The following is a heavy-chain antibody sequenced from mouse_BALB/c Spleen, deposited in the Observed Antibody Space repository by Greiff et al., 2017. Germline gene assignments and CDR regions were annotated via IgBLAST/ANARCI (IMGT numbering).Heavy chain of an antibody. D-gene: IGHD2-1*01. CDR2: ISSGGSYT. CDR1: GFTFSSYG. CDR3: ARPNGNYVDY. Sequence: EVQVVESGGDLVKPGGSLKLSCAASGFTFSSYGMSWVRQTPDKRLEWVATISSGGSYTYYPDSVKGRFTISRDNAKNTLYLQMSSLKSEDTAMYYCARPNGNYVDYWGQGTTLTVSS. V-gene: IGHV5-6*01. J-gene: IGHJ2*01.